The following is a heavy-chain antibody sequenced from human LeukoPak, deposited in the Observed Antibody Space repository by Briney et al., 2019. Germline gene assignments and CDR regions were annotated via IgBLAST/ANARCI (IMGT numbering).Heavy chain of an antibody. D-gene: IGHD6-13*01. CDR1: GFTFSNYW. J-gene: IGHJ4*02. CDR2: IKPDGSVT. V-gene: IGHV3-7*01. CDR3: ATSEDTAAGPY. Sequence: GGSLRLSCAASGFTFSNYWMTWVRQAPGKGLEWVANIKPDGSVTLYGDSVKGRFTISRDNAKNSLYLQMNSLRAEDTGLYYCATSEDTAAGPYWGQGTLVTVSS.